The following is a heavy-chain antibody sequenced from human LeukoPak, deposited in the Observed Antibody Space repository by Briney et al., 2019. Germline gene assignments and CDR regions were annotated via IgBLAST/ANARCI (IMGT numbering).Heavy chain of an antibody. CDR3: AKHHMSS. CDR1: GITFSNYY. V-gene: IGHV3-74*01. J-gene: IGHJ5*02. D-gene: IGHD3-10*01. Sequence: PGGSLRLTCVTSGITFSNYYMHWVRQVPGEGLVWVSHIIQDGSVTSYAGSVKGRFTISRDNAKNSLFLQMSSLRVEDTAIYYCAKHHMSSWGQGTLVTVSS. CDR2: IIQDGSVT.